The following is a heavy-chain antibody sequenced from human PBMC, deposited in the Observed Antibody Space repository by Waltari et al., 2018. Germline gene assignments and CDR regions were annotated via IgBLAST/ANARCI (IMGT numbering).Heavy chain of an antibody. D-gene: IGHD2-15*01. V-gene: IGHV1-69*05. J-gene: IGHJ4*02. CDR3: ARVNYGGTHFDY. Sequence: ANYAQKFQGRVTITTDESTSTAYMELSSLRSEDTAVYYCARVNYGGTHFDYWGQGTLVTVSS. CDR2: A.